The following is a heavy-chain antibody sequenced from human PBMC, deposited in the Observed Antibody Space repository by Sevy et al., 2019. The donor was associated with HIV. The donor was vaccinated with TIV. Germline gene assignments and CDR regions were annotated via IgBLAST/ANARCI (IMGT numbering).Heavy chain of an antibody. CDR1: GFTVSSYA. CDR3: AKEGGGYNYDSSGLFDY. CDR2: ISGSGYSP. J-gene: IGHJ4*02. V-gene: IGHV3-23*01. Sequence: GGSLRLSCAASGFTVSSYAMTWVRQAPGKGLEWVSGISGSGYSPYYADSVKGRLTISRDNSKNTLYLQMNSLRAEDTAVYYCAKEGGGYNYDSSGLFDYWGQGTLVTVSS. D-gene: IGHD3-22*01.